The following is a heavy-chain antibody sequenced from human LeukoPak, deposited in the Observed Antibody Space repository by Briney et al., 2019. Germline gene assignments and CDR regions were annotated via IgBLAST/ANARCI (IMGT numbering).Heavy chain of an antibody. J-gene: IGHJ6*02. CDR2: IYTSGST. Sequence: SETLSLTCTVSGGSISSGSYYWSWIRRPAGKGLEWIGRIYTSGSTNYNPSLKSRVTISVDTSKNQFSLKLSSVTAADTAVYYCARTSSSWYRGGYYYYGMDVWGQGTTVTVSS. CDR1: GGSISSGSYY. D-gene: IGHD6-13*01. V-gene: IGHV4-61*02. CDR3: ARTSSSWYRGGYYYYGMDV.